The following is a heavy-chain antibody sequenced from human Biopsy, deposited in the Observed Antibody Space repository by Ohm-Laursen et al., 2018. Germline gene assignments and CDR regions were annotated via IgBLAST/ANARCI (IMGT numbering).Heavy chain of an antibody. D-gene: IGHD2-8*01. CDR2: VTTTSSYI. J-gene: IGHJ4*02. V-gene: IGHV3-21*01. CDR1: GFDFSDYS. CDR3: ARDGEAKYCKHGVCPSDF. Sequence: SLRLSCSASGFDFSDYSMSWVRQAPGKGLGWVSSVTTTSSYIYYADSVKGRFTVSRDNGKNSVYLQMNSLRVEDTAVYYCARDGEAKYCKHGVCPSDFWGQGTLVTVSS.